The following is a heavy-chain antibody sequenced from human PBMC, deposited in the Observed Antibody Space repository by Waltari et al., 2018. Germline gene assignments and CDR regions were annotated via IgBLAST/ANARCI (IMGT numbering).Heavy chain of an antibody. J-gene: IGHJ6*03. CDR1: GFTFDDYA. CDR3: AKDSIGYRGDYMDV. CDR2: ISWDGCST. V-gene: IGHV3-43D*04. D-gene: IGHD2-15*01. Sequence: EVQLVESGGVVVQPGGSLRLSCAASGFTFDDYAMHWVRPAPGKGLEWVSLISWDGCSTYYADSVKGRFTISRDNSKNSLYLQMNSLRAEDTALYYCAKDSIGYRGDYMDVWGKGTTVTVSS.